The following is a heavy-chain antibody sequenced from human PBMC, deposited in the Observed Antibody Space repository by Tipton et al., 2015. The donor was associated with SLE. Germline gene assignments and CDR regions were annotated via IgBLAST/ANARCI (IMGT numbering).Heavy chain of an antibody. Sequence: SLRLSCAASGFTFSSYAMTWVRQAPGKGLEWVGHIKSKTDGGTTDYAAPVKGRFTISRDDSKDTLFLQMNSLKTEDTALYYCTTGPFLKWEPPPYYYYGMDVWGHGTTVTVSS. D-gene: IGHD1-26*01. CDR2: IKSKTDGGTT. J-gene: IGHJ6*02. CDR1: GFTFSSYA. V-gene: IGHV3-15*01. CDR3: TTGPFLKWEPPPYYYYGMDV.